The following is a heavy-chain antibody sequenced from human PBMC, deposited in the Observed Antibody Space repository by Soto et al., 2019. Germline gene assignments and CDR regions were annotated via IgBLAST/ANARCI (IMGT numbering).Heavy chain of an antibody. V-gene: IGHV1-2*02. CDR2: INPNSGGT. D-gene: IGHD6-19*01. CDR3: ARSIAVAGYKWFDT. J-gene: IGHJ5*02. CDR1: GSTFTGYY. Sequence: XSVKVSCTSSGSTFTGYYMHLVRQAPGQGLEWMGWINPNSGGTNYAQKFQGRVTMTRDTSISTAYMELSRLRSDDTAVYYCARSIAVAGYKWFDTWGQGTLVTVSS.